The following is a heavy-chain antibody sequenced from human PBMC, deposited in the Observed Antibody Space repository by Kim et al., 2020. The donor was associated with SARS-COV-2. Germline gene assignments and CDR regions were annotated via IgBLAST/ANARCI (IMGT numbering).Heavy chain of an antibody. J-gene: IGHJ4*02. CDR2: INSDGTSS. Sequence: GGSLRLSCTASRFTFNSYWMHWVRQAPGKGLVWVSRINSDGTSSSHGDSVNGRFTISRDNAKNTVYLQMNSLRAEDTAVYYCVRDGAVFGVVYFDQWGQGAQVTVSS. V-gene: IGHV3-74*01. D-gene: IGHD3-3*01. CDR3: VRDGAVFGVVYFDQ. CDR1: RFTFNSYW.